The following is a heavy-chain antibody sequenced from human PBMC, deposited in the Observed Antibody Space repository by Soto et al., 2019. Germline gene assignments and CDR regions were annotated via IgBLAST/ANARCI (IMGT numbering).Heavy chain of an antibody. J-gene: IGHJ4*02. V-gene: IGHV3-48*02. CDR1: GFTFSSFG. Sequence: GGSLRLSCTVSGFTFSSFGMNWVRQAPGKGLEWISYITSDSSTRHYADFVKGRFTISRDNAKNSLYLQMNSLRDEDTAVYFCARDPDGIIDFDYWGQGTQVTVSS. D-gene: IGHD3-10*01. CDR3: ARDPDGIIDFDY. CDR2: ITSDSSTR.